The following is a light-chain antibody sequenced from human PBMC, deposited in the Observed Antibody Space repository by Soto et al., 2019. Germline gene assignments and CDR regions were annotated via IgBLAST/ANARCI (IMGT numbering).Light chain of an antibody. J-gene: IGLJ2*01. Sequence: QSVLTQPPSASGSPEQSVTISCTGTSSDVGGYNYVSWYQQHPGKAPKLMIYEVSKRPSGVPDRFSGSKSGNTASLTVSGLQAEDEADYYCSSYAGSNNVVFGGGIKLTVL. CDR2: EVS. CDR1: SSDVGGYNY. CDR3: SSYAGSNNVV. V-gene: IGLV2-8*01.